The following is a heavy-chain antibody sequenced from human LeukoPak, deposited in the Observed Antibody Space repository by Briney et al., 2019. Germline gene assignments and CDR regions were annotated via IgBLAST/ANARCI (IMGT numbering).Heavy chain of an antibody. CDR1: GFTFSSYA. J-gene: IGHJ4*02. CDR2: FSGSGGST. V-gene: IGHV3-23*01. D-gene: IGHD2-15*01. Sequence: GGSLRLSCAASGFTFSSYAMSWVRQAPGKGLEWVSAFSGSGGSTYYADSVKGRFTISRDNAKNSLYLKMNSLRAEDTAVYYCARRVAATVGTFDYWGQGTLVTVSS. CDR3: ARRVAATVGTFDY.